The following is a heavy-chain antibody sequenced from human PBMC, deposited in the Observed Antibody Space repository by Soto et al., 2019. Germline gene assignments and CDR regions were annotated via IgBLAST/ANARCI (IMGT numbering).Heavy chain of an antibody. D-gene: IGHD3-10*01. CDR3: ARDGSGH. J-gene: IGHJ4*02. CDR1: GLTVSTNP. CDR2: IYTGAGT. V-gene: IGHV3-66*01. Sequence: EVQLVESGGGLVQPGGSLRLSCAASGLTVSTNPMIWVRQAPGKGLEWVSVIYTGAGTHYADSVKGRFTISRDNSKNTVNLQMNSLRPEDTAVYYCARDGSGHWGQGTLVTVSS.